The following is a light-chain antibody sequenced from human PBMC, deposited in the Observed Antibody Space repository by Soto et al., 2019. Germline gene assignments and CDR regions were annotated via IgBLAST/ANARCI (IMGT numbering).Light chain of an antibody. Sequence: ERVMTQSPATLSVSPGERATLSCRASQSLSSNLAWYQQKPGQAPRLLIDGASTRATGIPARFSGSGSGTEFTLTISSLQSEDFAVYYCQQYNNWPLAWTFGQGTKVEIK. CDR2: GAS. J-gene: IGKJ1*01. V-gene: IGKV3-15*01. CDR3: QQYNNWPLAWT. CDR1: QSLSSN.